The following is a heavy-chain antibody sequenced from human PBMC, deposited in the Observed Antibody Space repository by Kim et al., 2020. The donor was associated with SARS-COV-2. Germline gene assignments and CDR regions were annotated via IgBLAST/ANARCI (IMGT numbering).Heavy chain of an antibody. CDR3: ARAGSNYGYGSGHYYYYGMDV. CDR2: INPNSGGT. D-gene: IGHD3-10*01. CDR1: GYTFTGYY. J-gene: IGHJ6*02. Sequence: ASVKVSCKASGYTFTGYYMHWVRQAPGQGLEWMGRINPNSGGTNYAQKFQGRVTMTRDTSISTAYMELSRLRSDDTVVYYCARAGSNYGYGSGHYYYYGMDVWGQGTAVTVSS. V-gene: IGHV1-2*05.